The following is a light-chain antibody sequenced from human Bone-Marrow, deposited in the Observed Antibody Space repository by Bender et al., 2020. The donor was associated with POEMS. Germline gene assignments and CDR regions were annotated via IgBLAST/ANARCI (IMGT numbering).Light chain of an antibody. CDR1: SSNIGAHA. CDR3: AVWDDSLNGWV. J-gene: IGLJ3*02. Sequence: QSVLTQPPSASGTPGQRVTISCSGGSSNIGAHAVNWYQHLPGTAPKLLIYSSHRRPSEVPDRCSGSRSGTSASLAISGLQSEDEADYDCAVWDDSLNGWVCGGGTKLTVL. V-gene: IGLV1-44*01. CDR2: SSH.